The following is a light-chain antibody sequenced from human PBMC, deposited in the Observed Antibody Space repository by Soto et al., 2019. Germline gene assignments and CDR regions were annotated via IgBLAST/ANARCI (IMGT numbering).Light chain of an antibody. J-gene: IGLJ1*01. V-gene: IGLV1-47*01. Sequence: QSVLTQPTSASGTPGQRVTISCSGSSSNIGSSYVYWYQQLPGTAPKLLIHRNNQRPAGVPDRFSGSKSGTSASLAIGGLRSEDEADYYCAAWDDSLSGLYVFGTGTKVTVL. CDR1: SSNIGSSY. CDR3: AAWDDSLSGLYV. CDR2: RNN.